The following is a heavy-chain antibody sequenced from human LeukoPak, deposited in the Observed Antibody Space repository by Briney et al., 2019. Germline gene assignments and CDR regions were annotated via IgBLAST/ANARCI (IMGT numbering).Heavy chain of an antibody. CDR1: GFTLSSYA. V-gene: IGHV3-64*04. Sequence: PGGSLRLSCSASGFTLSSYAMHWVRQAPGKGLEYVSVISSNGGSTNYADSVKGRFTISRDNSKNTLYLQMNSLRAEDTAVYYCATGSEVRGVILPDYWGQGTLVTVS. CDR3: ATGSEVRGVILPDY. CDR2: ISSNGGST. J-gene: IGHJ4*02. D-gene: IGHD3-10*01.